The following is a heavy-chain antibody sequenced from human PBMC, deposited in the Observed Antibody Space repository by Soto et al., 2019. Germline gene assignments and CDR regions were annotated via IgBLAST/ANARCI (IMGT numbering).Heavy chain of an antibody. Sequence: QVQLQESVPGLVKPSETLSLTCPVSGDSVNSAEYYWGWIRQPPGKPLEYLGYVYYSGSTKYDPPRKSRVSMLMDRSKNQVSRLLTTGTAADTADYYCGRASITITTGNSESWGRGTQETVAS. D-gene: IGHD3-9*01. J-gene: IGHJ5*02. V-gene: IGHV4-61*08. CDR3: GRASITITTGNSES. CDR2: VYYSGST. CDR1: GDSVNSAEYY.